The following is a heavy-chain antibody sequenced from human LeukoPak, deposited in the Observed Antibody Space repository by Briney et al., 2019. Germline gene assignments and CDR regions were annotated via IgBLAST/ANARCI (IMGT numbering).Heavy chain of an antibody. CDR1: GFTFSSYS. J-gene: IGHJ3*01. CDR2: ISSSSSYI. D-gene: IGHD6-6*01. CDR3: ARPRIAARRFDAFDF. Sequence: GGSLRLSCAASGFTFSSYSMNWVRQAPGKGLEWVSSISSSSSYIHYADSVKGRFTISRDNAKNSLYLQMNSLRAEDTAVYYCARPRIAARRFDAFDFWGQGTMVTVSS. V-gene: IGHV3-21*01.